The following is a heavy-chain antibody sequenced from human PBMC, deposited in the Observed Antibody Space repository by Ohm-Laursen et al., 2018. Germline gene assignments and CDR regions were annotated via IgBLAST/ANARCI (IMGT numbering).Heavy chain of an antibody. CDR2: INGTGGDT. V-gene: IGHV3-23*01. J-gene: IGHJ6*02. CDR1: GFTFSSYT. D-gene: IGHD2-2*01. Sequence: SLRLSCAASGFTFSSYTMTWVRQAPGKGLEWVSGINGTGGDTFYADSVKGRFTISRDNSKNNLYLQMNSLTAEDTAVYYCAKDTKYYGMNVWGQGTTVTVSS. CDR3: AKDTKYYGMNV.